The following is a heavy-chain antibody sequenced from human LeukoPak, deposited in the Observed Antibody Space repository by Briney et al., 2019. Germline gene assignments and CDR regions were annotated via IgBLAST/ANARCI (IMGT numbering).Heavy chain of an antibody. CDR2: ISSNGSST. CDR1: GFTFSSYA. V-gene: IGHV3-64D*09. CDR3: VKPANGLVSYFDY. Sequence: RGSLRLSCSASGFTFSSYAMHWVRQAPGKGLEYVSAISSNGSSTYYADSVKGRFTISRDNSKNTLYLQMSSLRAEDTAVYYCVKPANGLVSYFDYWGQGTLVTVPS. D-gene: IGHD3/OR15-3a*01. J-gene: IGHJ4*02.